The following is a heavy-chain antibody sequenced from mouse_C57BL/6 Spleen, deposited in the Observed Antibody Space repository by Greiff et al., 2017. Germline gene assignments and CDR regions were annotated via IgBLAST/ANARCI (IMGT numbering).Heavy chain of an antibody. Sequence: VQLQQSGAELVRPGASVKLSCTASGFNIKDDYMHWVKQRPEQGLEWIGWIDPENGDTEYASKFQGKATITADTSSNTAYLQLSSLTSEDTAVYYCTRRQLRRPYWGQGTLVTVSA. D-gene: IGHD3-2*02. V-gene: IGHV14-4*01. CDR2: IDPENGDT. J-gene: IGHJ3*01. CDR3: TRRQLRRPY. CDR1: GFNIKDDY.